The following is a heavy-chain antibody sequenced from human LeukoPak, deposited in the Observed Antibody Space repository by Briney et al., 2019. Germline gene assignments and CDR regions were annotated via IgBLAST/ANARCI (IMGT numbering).Heavy chain of an antibody. CDR2: IYYSGCT. CDR1: GGSISSSSYY. D-gene: IGHD6-13*01. V-gene: IGHV4-39*07. J-gene: IGHJ4*02. Sequence: SETLSLTCTVSGGSISSSSYYWGWIRQPPGKGLEWIGSIYYSGCTYYNPSLKSRVTISVDTSKNQFSLKLSSVTAADTAVYYCASRLIAAAGKIVDYRGQGTLVTVSS. CDR3: ASRLIAAAGKIVDY.